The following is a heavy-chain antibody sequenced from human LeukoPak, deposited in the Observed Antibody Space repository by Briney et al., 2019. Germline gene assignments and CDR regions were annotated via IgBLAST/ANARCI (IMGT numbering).Heavy chain of an antibody. V-gene: IGHV1-69*13. CDR3: ARGWVAETTVVTPYNY. Sequence: SVKVSCKASGGTLSSYAISWVRQAPGQGLEWMGGIIPIFGTANYAQKFQGRVTITADESTSTVYMELSSLRSQDTAVYYCARGWVAETTVVTPYNYWGQGTLVTVSS. J-gene: IGHJ4*02. CDR2: IIPIFGTA. CDR1: GGTLSSYA. D-gene: IGHD4-23*01.